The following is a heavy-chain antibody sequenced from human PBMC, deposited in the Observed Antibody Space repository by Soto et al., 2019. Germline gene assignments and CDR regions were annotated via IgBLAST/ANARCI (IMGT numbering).Heavy chain of an antibody. CDR1: GGSISSSNW. CDR2: IYHSGST. V-gene: IGHV4-4*02. CDR3: ARATTYYDILTGYFYYYYGMDV. J-gene: IGHJ6*02. D-gene: IGHD3-9*01. Sequence: SETLSLTCAVSGGSISSSNWWSWVRQPPGKGLEWIGEIYHSGSTNYNPSLKSRVTISVDKSTNQFSLKLSSVTAADTAVYYCARATTYYDILTGYFYYYYGMDVWGQGTTVTVSS.